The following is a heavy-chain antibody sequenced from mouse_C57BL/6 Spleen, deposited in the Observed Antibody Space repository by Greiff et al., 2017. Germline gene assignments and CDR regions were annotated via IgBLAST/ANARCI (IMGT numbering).Heavy chain of an antibody. V-gene: IGHV1-26*01. CDR1: GYTFTDYY. CDR3: ARGGILLRFAY. CDR2: INPNNGGT. Sequence: VQLQPSGPELVKPGASVTISCKASGYTFTDYYMNWVKQSHGKSLEWIGDINPNNGGTSYNQKFKGKATLTVDKSSSTAYMELRSLTSEDSAVYYCARGGILLRFAYWGQGTLVTVSA. D-gene: IGHD1-1*01. J-gene: IGHJ3*01.